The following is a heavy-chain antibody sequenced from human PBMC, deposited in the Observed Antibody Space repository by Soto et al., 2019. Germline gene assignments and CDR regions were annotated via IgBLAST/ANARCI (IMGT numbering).Heavy chain of an antibody. CDR2: ISGSGGST. CDR3: AKGYIWGSYRYPNWFDP. D-gene: IGHD3-16*02. Sequence: GGSLRLSCAASGFTFSSYAMSWVRQAPGKGLEWVSAISGSGGSTYYADSVKGRFAISRDNSKNTLYLQMNSLRAEDTAVYYYAKGYIWGSYRYPNWFDPWGQGTLVTVSS. V-gene: IGHV3-23*01. J-gene: IGHJ5*02. CDR1: GFTFSSYA.